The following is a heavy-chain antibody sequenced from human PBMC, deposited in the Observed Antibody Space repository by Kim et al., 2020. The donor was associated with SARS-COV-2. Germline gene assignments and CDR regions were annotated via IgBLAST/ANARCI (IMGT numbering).Heavy chain of an antibody. CDR1: GYTFTNHV. CDR3: AMPYTDESMGYYRGYYYYYGMDV. V-gene: IGHV1-3*01. J-gene: IGHJ6*02. Sequence: ASVKVSCKASGYTFTNHVMHWVRQAPGQRLEWMGWINVGNGNTKYSQKFYGRVTITRDTSATPAYMELSSLRPEDTAVYYCAMPYTDESMGYYRGYYYYYGMDVWGQGTTVTYSS. D-gene: IGHD3-22*01. CDR2: INVGNGNT.